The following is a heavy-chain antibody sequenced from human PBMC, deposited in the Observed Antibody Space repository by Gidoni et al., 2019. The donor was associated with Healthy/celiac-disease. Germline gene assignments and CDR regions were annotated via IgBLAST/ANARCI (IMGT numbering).Heavy chain of an antibody. J-gene: IGHJ5*02. D-gene: IGHD6-13*01. CDR3: ARGGYSSSWYYYWFDP. V-gene: IGHV1-8*01. CDR2: MNPNSGNT. CDR1: GYTLISSD. Sequence: QVQLGQSGAEVKNPGASVTVSCKASGYTLISSDINWVRQATGQGLEWMGWMNPNSGNTGYAQKFQGRVTMTRNTSISTAYMELSSLRSEDTAVYYCARGGYSSSWYYYWFDPWGQGTLVTVSS.